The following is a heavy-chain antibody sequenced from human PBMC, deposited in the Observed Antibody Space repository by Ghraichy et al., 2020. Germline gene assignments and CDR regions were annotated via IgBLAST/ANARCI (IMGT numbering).Heavy chain of an antibody. CDR2: INSDGSST. V-gene: IGHV3-74*01. D-gene: IGHD2-8*01. CDR1: GFTFSSYW. Sequence: SCAASGFTFSSYWMHWVRQAPGKGLVWVSRINSDGSSTSYADSVKGRFTISRDNAKNTLYLQMNSLRAEDTAVYYCAGVDIVLMVYAADYYMDVWGKGTTVTVSS. CDR3: AGVDIVLMVYAADYYMDV. J-gene: IGHJ6*03.